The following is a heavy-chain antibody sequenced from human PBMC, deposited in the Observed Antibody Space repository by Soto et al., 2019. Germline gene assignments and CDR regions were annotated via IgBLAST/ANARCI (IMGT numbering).Heavy chain of an antibody. CDR1: GYTFTGYY. V-gene: IGHV1-2*04. CDR2: INPNSGGT. D-gene: IGHD2-15*01. Sequence: ASVKVSCKASGYTFTGYYMHWVRQAPGQGLEWMGWINPNSGGTNYAQKFQGWVTMTRDTSISTAYMELSRLRSDDTAVYYCAMAYNRYCSGGSCYPFDYWGQGTLVTVSS. CDR3: AMAYNRYCSGGSCYPFDY. J-gene: IGHJ4*02.